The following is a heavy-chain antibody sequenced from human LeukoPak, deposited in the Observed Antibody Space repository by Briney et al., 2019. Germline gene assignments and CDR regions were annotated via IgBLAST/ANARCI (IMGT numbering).Heavy chain of an antibody. V-gene: IGHV3-23*01. D-gene: IGHD2-21*02. J-gene: IGHJ4*02. CDR3: AKVWMVVVTANQPLDY. Sequence: GGSLRPSCAAAGSTLSRYAMSCVRPPAGGGLGWVSAISSGGGNTYYADYVKSLHTIARENSDNTLYLQMNSLRTEDTAVYYCAKVWMVVVTANQPLDYWGQGTLVTVSS. CDR1: GSTLSRYA. CDR2: ISSGGGNT.